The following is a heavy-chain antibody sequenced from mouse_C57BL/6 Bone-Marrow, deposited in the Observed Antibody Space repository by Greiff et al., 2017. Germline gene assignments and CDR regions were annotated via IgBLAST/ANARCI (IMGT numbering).Heavy chain of an antibody. D-gene: IGHD1-1*01. CDR3: ARDGVLRYQIGNYFDY. V-gene: IGHV5-4*01. J-gene: IGHJ2*01. CDR2: ISDGGSYT. Sequence: EVKLMESGGGLVKPGGSLKLSCAASGFTFSSYAMSWVRQTPEKRLEWVATISDGGSYTYYPDNVKGRFTISRDNAKNNLYLQMSHLKSEDTAMYYCARDGVLRYQIGNYFDYWGQGTTLTVSS. CDR1: GFTFSSYA.